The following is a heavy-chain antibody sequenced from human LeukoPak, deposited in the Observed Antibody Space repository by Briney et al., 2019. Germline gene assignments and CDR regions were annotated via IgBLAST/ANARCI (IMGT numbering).Heavy chain of an antibody. CDR3: ARAETRVVVVPAEGHWFDP. D-gene: IGHD2-2*01. CDR2: ISAYNGNT. J-gene: IGHJ5*02. Sequence: GASVKVSCKASGYTFTSYGISWVRQAPGQGLEWMGWISAYNGNTNYAQKLQGRVTMTTDTSTSTAYMELRSLRSDDTAVYYCARAETRVVVVPAEGHWFDPWGQGTLVTVSS. V-gene: IGHV1-18*01. CDR1: GYTFTSYG.